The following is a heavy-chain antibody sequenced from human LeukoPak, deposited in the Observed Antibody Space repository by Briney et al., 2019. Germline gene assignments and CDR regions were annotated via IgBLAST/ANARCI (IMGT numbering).Heavy chain of an antibody. Sequence: SETLSLTCTVPAASISSYYWSWIRQPPGKGLEWIGYIYYSGSTNYNPSLKSRVAISVDTSKNQVSLRLSSVTAADTAVYYCARGGSIVGTTPHDTFDIWGQGTVVTVS. J-gene: IGHJ3*02. V-gene: IGHV4-59*01. CDR2: IYYSGST. CDR3: ARGGSIVGTTPHDTFDI. CDR1: AASISSYY. D-gene: IGHD1-26*01.